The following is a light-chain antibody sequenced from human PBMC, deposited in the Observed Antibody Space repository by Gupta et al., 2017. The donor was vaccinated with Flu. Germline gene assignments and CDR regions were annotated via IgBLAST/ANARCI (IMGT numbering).Light chain of an antibody. CDR2: DDE. J-gene: IGLJ2*01. Sequence: SYVLTYPPSVSVAPGQTAKITCGEDDTGRNSVHWYHQKPGHAPALVVFDDEDRPSGDPGRFSCGNSGTTATPRTSSGDAGDEADYYYQVWVSRGDHRVVFGGGTKLTVL. V-gene: IGLV3-21*02. CDR3: QVWVSRGDHRVV. CDR1: DTGRNS.